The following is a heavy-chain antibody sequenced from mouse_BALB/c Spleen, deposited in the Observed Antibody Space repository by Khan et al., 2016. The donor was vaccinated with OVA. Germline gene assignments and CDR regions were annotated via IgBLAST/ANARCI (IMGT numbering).Heavy chain of an antibody. CDR1: GYSFTGYF. D-gene: IGHD1-1*01. Sequence: EVQLQESGPELVKPGASVKISCKASGYSFTGYFMNWVMQSHGKSLEWIGRINPHIGETFYNPTFKGKATLTVDESSSTAHMELRSLASEDSAVYYCARIYGSDFDDWGQGTTLTVSS. V-gene: IGHV1-20*02. J-gene: IGHJ2*01. CDR2: INPHIGET. CDR3: ARIYGSDFDD.